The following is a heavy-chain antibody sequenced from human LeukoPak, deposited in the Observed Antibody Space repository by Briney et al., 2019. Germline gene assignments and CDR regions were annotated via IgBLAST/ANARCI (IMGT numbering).Heavy chain of an antibody. CDR2: IIPIFGTA. Sequence: GSSVKASCKASGGTFSSYAISWVRQAPGQGLESMGGIIPIFGTANYAQKFQGRVTITADESTSTAYMELSSLRSEDTAVYYCASCSSTIRRGFDPWGQGTLVTVSS. J-gene: IGHJ5*02. D-gene: IGHD2-2*01. V-gene: IGHV1-69*01. CDR3: ASCSSTIRRGFDP. CDR1: GGTFSSYA.